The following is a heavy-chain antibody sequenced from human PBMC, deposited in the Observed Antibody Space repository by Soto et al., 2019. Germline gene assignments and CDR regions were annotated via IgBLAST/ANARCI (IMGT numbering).Heavy chain of an antibody. CDR3: AGRYCTNGVCYTNYYYYIDV. Sequence: EVQLLESGGGLVQPGGSLRLYCAASGFTFSTYAMSWVRQAPGKGREWVSTITTSGGNTYYADSVQGRFTISRDNSKNTLYLQMTSLRAEDTAVYYCAGRYCTNGVCYTNYYYYIDVWGKGTTVTVSS. V-gene: IGHV3-23*01. D-gene: IGHD2-8*01. J-gene: IGHJ6*03. CDR1: GFTFSTYA. CDR2: ITTSGGNT.